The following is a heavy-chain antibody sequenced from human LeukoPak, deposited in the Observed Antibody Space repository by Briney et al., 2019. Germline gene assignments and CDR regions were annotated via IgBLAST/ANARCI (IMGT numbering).Heavy chain of an antibody. CDR2: ISGSGGST. CDR1: GFTFSSYA. V-gene: IGHV3-23*01. CDR3: AKGPGNYDILTGYLFDY. J-gene: IGHJ4*02. Sequence: GGSLRLSCAASGFTFSSYAMSWVRQAPGKGLEWLSAISGSGGSTYYADSVKGRFTISRDNSKNTLYLQMNSLRAEDTAVYYCAKGPGNYDILTGYLFDYWGQGTLVTVSS. D-gene: IGHD3-9*01.